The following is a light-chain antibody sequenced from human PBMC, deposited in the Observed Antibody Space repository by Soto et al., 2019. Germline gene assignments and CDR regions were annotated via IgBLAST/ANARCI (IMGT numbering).Light chain of an antibody. CDR2: DTA. Sequence: EIVLTQSPANLSLSPGSRATLSCSAIQSVSSYLAWYQQKPAQAPRLLIYDTANRATGIPARFSGSGSWTNVTLTISSLEPEDFAVYYCQQISNWPPSITFGQGTRLEI. V-gene: IGKV3-11*01. CDR3: QQISNWPPSIT. CDR1: QSVSSY. J-gene: IGKJ5*01.